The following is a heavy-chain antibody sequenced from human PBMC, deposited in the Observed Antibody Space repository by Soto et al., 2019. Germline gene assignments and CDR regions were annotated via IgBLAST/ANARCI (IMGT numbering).Heavy chain of an antibody. CDR2: IYWDDDK. CDR1: GFSLSTSGVG. J-gene: IGHJ4*02. D-gene: IGHD6-19*01. Sequence: SGPTLVKPTQTLTLTCTFSGFSLSTSGVGVGWIRQPPGKALEWLALIYWDDDKRYSPSLKSRLTITKDTSKNQVVLTMTNMDPVDTATYYCARSYSSGWNRYYFDYWGQGTLVTVSS. V-gene: IGHV2-5*02. CDR3: ARSYSSGWNRYYFDY.